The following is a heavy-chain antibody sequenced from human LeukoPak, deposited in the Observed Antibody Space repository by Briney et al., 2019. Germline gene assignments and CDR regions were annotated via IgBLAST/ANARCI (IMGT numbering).Heavy chain of an antibody. V-gene: IGHV1-69*01. CDR3: ASSYDFWSGYFTLFY. J-gene: IGHJ4*02. Sequence: ASVKVSCKASGGTFSSYAISWVRQAPGQGLEWMGGIIPIFGTANYAQKFQGRVTITADESTSTAYMELSRLRSEDTAVYYCASSYDFWSGYFTLFYWGQGTLVTVSS. D-gene: IGHD3-3*01. CDR2: IIPIFGTA. CDR1: GGTFSSYA.